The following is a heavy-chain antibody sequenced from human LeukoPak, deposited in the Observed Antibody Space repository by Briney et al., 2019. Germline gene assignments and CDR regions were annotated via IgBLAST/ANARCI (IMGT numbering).Heavy chain of an antibody. CDR3: AKEWMRLSL. V-gene: IGHV3-23*01. J-gene: IGHJ4*02. CDR1: GFSISGYA. Sequence: GGSLRLSCAASGFSISGYAMSWVRQAPGKGLEWVSGISGSGGSTDYADSVKGRFIISRDNSKNRLFLQMKSLRVEDTAVYYCAKEWMRLSLWGQGAMVTVSS. CDR2: ISGSGGST. D-gene: IGHD5-18*01.